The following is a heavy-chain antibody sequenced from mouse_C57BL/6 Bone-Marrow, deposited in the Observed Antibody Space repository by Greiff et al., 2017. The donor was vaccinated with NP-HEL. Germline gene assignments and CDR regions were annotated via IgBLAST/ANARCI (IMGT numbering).Heavy chain of an antibody. D-gene: IGHD4-1*01. CDR3: ARRLGRGKPYAMDY. Sequence: VQLQESGAELARPGASVKLSCKASGYTFTSYGISWVKQRTGQGLEWIGEIYPGDGDTNYNGKFKGKATLTADKSSSTAYMQLSSLTSEDSAVYFCARRLGRGKPYAMDYWGQGTSVTVSS. J-gene: IGHJ4*01. V-gene: IGHV1-81*01. CDR2: IYPGDGDT. CDR1: GYTFTSYG.